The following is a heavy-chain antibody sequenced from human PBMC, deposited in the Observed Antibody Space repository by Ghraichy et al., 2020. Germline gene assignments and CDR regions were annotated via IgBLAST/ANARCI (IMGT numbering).Heavy chain of an antibody. CDR3: ARDNLPLEYAFDY. V-gene: IGHV3-30-3*01. CDR1: GFTFSSYA. Sequence: LSLTCAASGFTFSSYAMHWVRQAPGKGLEWVAVISYDGSNKYYADSVKGRFTISRANSKNTLYLQMNSLRAEDTAVYYCARDNLPLEYAFDYWGQGTLVTVSS. D-gene: IGHD1-20*01. J-gene: IGHJ4*02. CDR2: ISYDGSNK.